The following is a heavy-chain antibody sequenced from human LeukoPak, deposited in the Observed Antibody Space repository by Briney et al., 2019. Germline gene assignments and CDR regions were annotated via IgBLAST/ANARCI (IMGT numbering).Heavy chain of an antibody. CDR1: GFTFDDYA. D-gene: IGHD6-19*01. J-gene: IGHJ4*02. V-gene: IGHV3-9*03. CDR3: IAVAGTDNLIGY. CDR2: ISWNSGSI. Sequence: PGRSLRLSCAASGFTFDDYAMHWVRQAPGKGLEWVSGISWNSGSIGYADSVKGRFTISRDNAKNSLCLQMNSLRAEDMALYYCIAVAGTDNLIGYWGQGTLVTVSS.